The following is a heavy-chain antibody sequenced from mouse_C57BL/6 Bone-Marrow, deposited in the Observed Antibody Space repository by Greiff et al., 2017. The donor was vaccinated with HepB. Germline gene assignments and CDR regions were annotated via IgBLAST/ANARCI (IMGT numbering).Heavy chain of an antibody. CDR2: IHPNSGST. J-gene: IGHJ2*01. Sequence: QVQLKQPGAELVKPGASVKLSCKASGYTFTSYWMHWVKQRPVQGLEWIGMIHPNSGSTNYNEKFKSKATLTVDKSSSTAYMQLSSLTSEDSAVYYCAREDYGSSYYFDYWGQGTTLTVSS. CDR1: GYTFTSYW. D-gene: IGHD1-1*01. CDR3: AREDYGSSYYFDY. V-gene: IGHV1-64*01.